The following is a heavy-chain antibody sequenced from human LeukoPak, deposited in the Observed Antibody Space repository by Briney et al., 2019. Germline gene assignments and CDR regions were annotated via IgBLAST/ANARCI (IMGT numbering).Heavy chain of an antibody. J-gene: IGHJ4*02. CDR2: IKSKAAIYAT. Sequence: GGSLRLSCAASGFTFSGSAIHWVRQAPGKGLEWVGRIKSKAAIYATAYAASVKGRFTISRDDSENTAYLQMNSLKTEDTAVYYCTTYGDYAPGSDYWGQGTLVTVSS. V-gene: IGHV3-73*01. CDR3: TTYGDYAPGSDY. CDR1: GFTFSGSA. D-gene: IGHD4-17*01.